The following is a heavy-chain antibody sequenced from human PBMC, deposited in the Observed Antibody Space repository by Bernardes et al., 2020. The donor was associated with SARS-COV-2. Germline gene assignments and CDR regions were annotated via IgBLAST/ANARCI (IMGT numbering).Heavy chain of an antibody. D-gene: IGHD6-19*01. J-gene: IGHJ4*02. V-gene: IGHV3-23*01. CDR1: GFPFSSYA. CDR2: IRGSGGST. Sequence: GGSLRLSCAASGFPFSSYAMSWVRQAPGNGLEWVSAIRGSGGSTYYADSVKGRFTISRDNTKNTLYLQMNSLRAEDMAVYYCSKDPVIAVAGPRYCFDYWGQGTLVTVSS. CDR3: SKDPVIAVAGPRYCFDY.